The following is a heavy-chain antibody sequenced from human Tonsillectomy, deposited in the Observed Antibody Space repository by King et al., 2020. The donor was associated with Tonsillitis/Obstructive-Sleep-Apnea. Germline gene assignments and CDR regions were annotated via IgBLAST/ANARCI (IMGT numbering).Heavy chain of an antibody. J-gene: IGHJ6*03. Sequence: TLKESGPTLVKPTQTLTLTCTFSGFSLSTSGVGVGWIRQPPGKALEWLALIYWDDDKRYSPSLKSRLTITKDTSKNQVVLTITNMDPVDTATYYCARIVVVPAAMFQYYYYYMDVWGKGTTVTVSS. CDR3: ARIVVVPAAMFQYYYYYMDV. D-gene: IGHD2-2*01. V-gene: IGHV2-5*02. CDR2: IYWDDDK. CDR1: GFSLSTSGVG.